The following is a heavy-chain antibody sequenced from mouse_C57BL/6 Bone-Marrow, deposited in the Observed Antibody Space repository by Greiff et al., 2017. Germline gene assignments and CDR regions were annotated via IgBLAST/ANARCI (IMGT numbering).Heavy chain of an antibody. CDR1: GYTFTSYW. V-gene: IGHV1-69*01. CDR2: IDPSDSYT. Sequence: QVQLQQPGAELVKPGASVKLSCKASGYTFTSYWMHWVKQRPGQGLEWIGEIDPSDSYTNYNQKFKGKSTLTVDKSSSTAYMQLSSLTSEDSAVYYCATEWFAYWGQGTLVTVSA. CDR3: ATEWFAY. J-gene: IGHJ3*01.